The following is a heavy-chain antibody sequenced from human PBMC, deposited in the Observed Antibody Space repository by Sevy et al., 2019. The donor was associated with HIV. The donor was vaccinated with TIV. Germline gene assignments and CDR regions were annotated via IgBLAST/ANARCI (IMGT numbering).Heavy chain of an antibody. J-gene: IGHJ6*02. CDR1: GFPFSNYA. Sequence: GGSLRLSCAASGFPFSNYAMSWIRQAPGKGLEWVSTLIGGGSRTYYADSVTGRFTISRDNSKNTMYLQMNSLRADDTAIYYCAKRRVQSGLSGGGGYYGWDVCGHGTTVTVSS. CDR2: LIGGGSRT. V-gene: IGHV3-23*01. D-gene: IGHD2-15*01. CDR3: AKRRVQSGLSGGGGYYGWDV.